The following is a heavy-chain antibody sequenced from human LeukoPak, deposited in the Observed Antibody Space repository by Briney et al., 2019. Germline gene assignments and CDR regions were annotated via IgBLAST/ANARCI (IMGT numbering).Heavy chain of an antibody. CDR3: AETGGTIFGFDP. V-gene: IGHV3-30*02. CDR2: IRYDGSNK. D-gene: IGHD3-3*01. J-gene: IGHJ5*02. CDR1: GFTFSSYG. Sequence: GGSLRLSYAASGFTFSSYGMHWVRQAPGKGLEWVAFIRYDGSNKYYADSVKGRFTISRDNSKNTLYLQMNSLRAEDTAVYYCAETGGTIFGFDPWGQGTLVTVSS.